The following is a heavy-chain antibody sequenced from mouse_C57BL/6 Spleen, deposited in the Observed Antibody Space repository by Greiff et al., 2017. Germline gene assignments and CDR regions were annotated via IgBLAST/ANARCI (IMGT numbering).Heavy chain of an antibody. CDR2: INPNNGGT. Sequence: VQLQQSGPELVKPGASVKISCKASGYTFTDYYMNWVKQSHGKSLEWIGDINPNNGGTSYNQKFKGKATLTVDKSSSTAYMELRSLTSEDSAVYYWARRGDYDRAMDYWGQGTSVTVSS. CDR1: GYTFTDYY. CDR3: ARRGDYDRAMDY. J-gene: IGHJ4*01. D-gene: IGHD2-4*01. V-gene: IGHV1-26*01.